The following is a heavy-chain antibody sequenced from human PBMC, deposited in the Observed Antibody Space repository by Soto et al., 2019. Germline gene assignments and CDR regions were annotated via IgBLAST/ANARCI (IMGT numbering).Heavy chain of an antibody. CDR3: ARALGLLTQACAMDV. J-gene: IGHJ6*02. Sequence: QEQLVQSGAEVKKPGASVKVACKASGYTFTSYYIHWVRQAPGQGLEWMGLINPSGSGTSYGQKFQGRVTMTRDTATRTVYMEMSSLRADDTAVYSCARALGLLTQACAMDVWGQGTTVTVSS. CDR1: GYTFTSYY. V-gene: IGHV1-46*01. CDR2: INPSGSGT. D-gene: IGHD3-16*01.